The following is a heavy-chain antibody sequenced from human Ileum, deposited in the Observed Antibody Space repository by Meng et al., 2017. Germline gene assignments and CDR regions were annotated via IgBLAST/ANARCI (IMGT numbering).Heavy chain of an antibody. CDR2: ISQSGSA. J-gene: IGHJ4*02. CDR3: ARHGGYSQDF. CDR1: SGSISRHTY. D-gene: IGHD4-23*01. V-gene: IGHV4-4*02. Sequence: QVSEAGPGRVRPSGTLPLTCAVFSGSISRHTYWSWVRQPPGKGLEWIGQISQSGSAYYNPSLKSRVTMSVDKSKSQFSLMLTSVTAADTAIYYCARHGGYSQDFWGQGTLVTVSS.